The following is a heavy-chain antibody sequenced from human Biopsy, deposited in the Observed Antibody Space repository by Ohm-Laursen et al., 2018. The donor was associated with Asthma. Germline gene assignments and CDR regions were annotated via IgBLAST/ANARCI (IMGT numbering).Heavy chain of an antibody. Sequence: SDTLSLTCTVSGGSISSGGYYWSWIRQPPGKGLEWIATISYTGSTYYNPSLKSRVTISVDTPKNQFSLKLSSVTAADTAVYYCARHSGNYYAQLNYWGQGTLVTVSS. CDR2: ISYTGST. V-gene: IGHV4-39*01. CDR3: ARHSGNYYAQLNY. CDR1: GGSISSGGYY. J-gene: IGHJ4*02. D-gene: IGHD1-26*01.